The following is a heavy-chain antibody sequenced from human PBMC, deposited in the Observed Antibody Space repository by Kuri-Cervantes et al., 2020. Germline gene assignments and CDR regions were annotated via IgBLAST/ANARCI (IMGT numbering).Heavy chain of an antibody. CDR3: ARRYYYDSSAYRFDY. D-gene: IGHD3-22*01. J-gene: IGHJ4*02. CDR1: GGTFSTYA. CDR2: IIPIFDTT. Sequence: SVKVSCKASGGTFSTYAIIWVRQAPGQGLEWMGGIIPIFDTTNYAQKFQGRVTITADKSTSPVYMELSSLRSDDTAVYYCARRYYYDSSAYRFDYWGQGTLVTVSS. V-gene: IGHV1-69*06.